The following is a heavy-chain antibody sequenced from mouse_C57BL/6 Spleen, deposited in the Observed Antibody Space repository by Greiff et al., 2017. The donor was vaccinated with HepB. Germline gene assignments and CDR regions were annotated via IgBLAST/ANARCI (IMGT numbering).Heavy chain of an antibody. CDR3: ARFYYYGSSYGDYYAMDY. Sequence: EVKLVESGGGLVQPGGSLSLSCAASGFTFTDYYMSWVRQPPGKALEWLGFIRNKANGYTTEYSASVKGRFTISRDNSQSILYLQMNALRAEDSATYYCARFYYYGSSYGDYYAMDYWGQGTSVTVSS. J-gene: IGHJ4*01. D-gene: IGHD1-1*01. V-gene: IGHV7-3*01. CDR2: IRNKANGYTT. CDR1: GFTFTDYY.